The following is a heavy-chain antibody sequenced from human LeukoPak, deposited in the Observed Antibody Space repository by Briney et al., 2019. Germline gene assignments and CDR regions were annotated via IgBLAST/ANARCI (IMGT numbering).Heavy chain of an antibody. CDR1: GFTVSNYY. D-gene: IGHD3-10*01. Sequence: GGSLRLSCAASGFTVSNYYMSWVRQAPGKGLEWVSVLYTAGVTYYAASVQGRFTISRDTSKNTLFLQMDDLRADDTATYYCARSGPTVLWSKYFDYWGQGALVTVSS. J-gene: IGHJ4*02. CDR3: ARSGPTVLWSKYFDY. CDR2: LYTAGVT. V-gene: IGHV3-53*01.